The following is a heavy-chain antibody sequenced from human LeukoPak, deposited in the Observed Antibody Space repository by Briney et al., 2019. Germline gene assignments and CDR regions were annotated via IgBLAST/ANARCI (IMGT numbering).Heavy chain of an antibody. D-gene: IGHD4-17*01. J-gene: IGHJ4*02. CDR1: GYTFTSYG. Sequence: ASVKVSCKASGYTFTSYGISWVRQAPGQGLEWMGWISAYNSNTNYAQKLQGRVTMTTDTSTSTAYMELRSLRSDDTAVYYCARQVIPYGDYDYWGQGTLVTVSS. CDR2: ISAYNSNT. V-gene: IGHV1-18*01. CDR3: ARQVIPYGDYDY.